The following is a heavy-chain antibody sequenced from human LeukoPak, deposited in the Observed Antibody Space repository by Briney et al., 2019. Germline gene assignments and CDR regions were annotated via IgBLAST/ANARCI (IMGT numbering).Heavy chain of an antibody. CDR2: ISWDGGST. Sequence: GGSLRLSCAASGFTFSSYGMHWVRQAPGKGLEWVPLISWDGGSTYYVDSVKGRFTISRDNSKNSLYLQMNILRAEDTALYYCAKAGGSGVAGQDYYYYYYMDVWGKGTTVTVSS. D-gene: IGHD6-19*01. J-gene: IGHJ6*03. V-gene: IGHV3-43D*03. CDR3: AKAGGSGVAGQDYYYYYYMDV. CDR1: GFTFSSYG.